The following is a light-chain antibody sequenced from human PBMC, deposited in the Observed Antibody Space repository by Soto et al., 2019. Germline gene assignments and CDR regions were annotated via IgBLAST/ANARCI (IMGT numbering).Light chain of an antibody. Sequence: IPLTQSPSSLSASVGDRVTITCRASQGISSYLAWYQQKPGKAPKLLIYAASTLQGGVPSRLSGSGSGTDFTLTISSLQPEDIATYYCQQYENLPTFGQGTRLEIK. CDR3: QQYENLPT. CDR2: AAS. J-gene: IGKJ5*01. V-gene: IGKV1-9*01. CDR1: QGISSY.